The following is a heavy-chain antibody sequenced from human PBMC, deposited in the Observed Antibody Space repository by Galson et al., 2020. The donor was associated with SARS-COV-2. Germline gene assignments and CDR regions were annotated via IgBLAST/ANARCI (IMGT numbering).Heavy chain of an antibody. J-gene: IGHJ4*02. CDR3: AVIPGITAGGWPD. CDR2: IVVGSGNT. V-gene: IGHV1-58*02. D-gene: IGHD6-13*01. Sequence: SVKVSCKASGFTFTRSAMQWVRQARGQRLEWIGWIVVGSGNTNYAQKFQERVTITRDMSTSTAYMELSSLRSEDKAVYYCAVIPGITAGGWPDGGQGTLVTVSS. CDR1: GFTFTRSA.